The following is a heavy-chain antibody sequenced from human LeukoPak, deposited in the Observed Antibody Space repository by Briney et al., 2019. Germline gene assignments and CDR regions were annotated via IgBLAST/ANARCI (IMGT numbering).Heavy chain of an antibody. CDR1: GFSFSSYC. CDR3: ARDTTTYCSSTRCYRKVSWFDP. D-gene: IGHD2-2*01. V-gene: IGHV3-7*01. J-gene: IGHJ5*02. CDR2: IKQDGSEK. Sequence: GGSLRLSCAASGFSFSSYCMTWVRQAPGKGLEWVANIKQDGSEKYYVDSVKGRFTISRDNAKNSLYLQMNSLRAEDTAVYYCARDTTTYCSSTRCYRKVSWFDPWGQGTLVTVSS.